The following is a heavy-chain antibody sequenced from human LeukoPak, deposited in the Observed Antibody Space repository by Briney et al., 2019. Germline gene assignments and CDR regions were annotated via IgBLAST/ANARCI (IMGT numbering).Heavy chain of an antibody. D-gene: IGHD3-9*01. Sequence: GGSLRLSCAASGFTFSSYAMSWVRQAPGKGLEWVSAISGSGGSTYYADSVKGRFTISRDNSKNTLYLQMNSLRAEETAVYYCAKVKRHILTGSYFDYWGQGTLVTVSS. V-gene: IGHV3-23*01. CDR3: AKVKRHILTGSYFDY. CDR2: ISGSGGST. CDR1: GFTFSSYA. J-gene: IGHJ4*02.